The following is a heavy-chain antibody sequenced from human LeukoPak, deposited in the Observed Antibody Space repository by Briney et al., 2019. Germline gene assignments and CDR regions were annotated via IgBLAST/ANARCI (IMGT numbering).Heavy chain of an antibody. Sequence: GGSLRLSCAASGFTFSSYAMHWVRQAPGKGLEWVAVISYDGSNKYYADSVKGRFTISRDNSKNTLYLQMNSLRAEDTAVYYCARDGSIAARPNGGGFDYWGQGTLVTVSS. CDR1: GFTFSSYA. CDR3: ARDGSIAARPNGGGFDY. D-gene: IGHD6-6*01. CDR2: ISYDGSNK. J-gene: IGHJ4*02. V-gene: IGHV3-30-3*01.